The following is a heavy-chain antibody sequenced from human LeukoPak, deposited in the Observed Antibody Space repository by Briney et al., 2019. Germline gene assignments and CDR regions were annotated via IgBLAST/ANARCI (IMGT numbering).Heavy chain of an antibody. CDR3: AREKLDITMVRGVPDNYGMDV. Sequence: SETLSLTCTVSGGSLSSGGYYWSWLRQHPGKGLEWIGYIYYSGSTYYNPSLKSRVTISVDTSKNQFSLKLSYVTAADTAVYYCAREKLDITMVRGVPDNYGMDVWGQRTTVTVSS. J-gene: IGHJ6*02. V-gene: IGHV4-31*03. D-gene: IGHD3-10*01. CDR2: IYYSGST. CDR1: GGSLSSGGYY.